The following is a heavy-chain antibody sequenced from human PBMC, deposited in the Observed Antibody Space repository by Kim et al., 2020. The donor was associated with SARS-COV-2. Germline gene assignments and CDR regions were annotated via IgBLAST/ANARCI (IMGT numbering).Heavy chain of an antibody. D-gene: IGHD6-13*01. CDR1: GFTFSSYS. CDR2: ISSSSSYI. J-gene: IGHJ5*02. CDR3: AKEKNSSSWYGGFNWFDP. Sequence: GGSLRLSCAASGFTFSSYSMNWVRQAPGKGLEWVSSISSSSSYIYYADSVKGRFTISRDNAKNSLYLQMNSLRAEDTAVYYCAKEKNSSSWYGGFNWFDPWGQGTLVTVSS. V-gene: IGHV3-21*01.